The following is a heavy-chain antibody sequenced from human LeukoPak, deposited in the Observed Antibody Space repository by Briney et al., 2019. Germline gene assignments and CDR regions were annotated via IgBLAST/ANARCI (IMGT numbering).Heavy chain of an antibody. CDR1: GFIFSSYW. V-gene: IGHV3-7*01. CDR3: ATDRGWRTSGYYLYYFEY. CDR2: IKQDGSEK. D-gene: IGHD3-3*01. Sequence: GGSLRLSCAASGFIFSSYWMSWVRQAPGKGLEWVANIKQDGSEKYYVDSVKGRFTISRDNAKKSLYLQMNSLRAEDAAVYYCATDRGWRTSGYYLYYFEYWGQGTLVTYSS. J-gene: IGHJ4*02.